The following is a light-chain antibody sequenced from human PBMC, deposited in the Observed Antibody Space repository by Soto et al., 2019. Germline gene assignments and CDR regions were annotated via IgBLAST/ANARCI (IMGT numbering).Light chain of an antibody. J-gene: IGKJ3*01. V-gene: IGKV1-17*03. Sequence: DIQMTQSPSAMSASVGDRVTITCRASQGINNYLAWFQQRPGKVPQRLIYGASSLQSGVPSRFSGSGSGTEFTLTISSLQPEDSATYYCQQYNDWPSHITFGPGTKVDIK. CDR2: GAS. CDR1: QGINNY. CDR3: QQYNDWPSHIT.